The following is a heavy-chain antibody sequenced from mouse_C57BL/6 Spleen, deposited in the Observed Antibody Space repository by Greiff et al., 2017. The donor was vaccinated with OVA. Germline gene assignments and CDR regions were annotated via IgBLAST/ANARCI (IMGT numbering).Heavy chain of an antibody. CDR3: ARPPYGYDRDWYFDV. D-gene: IGHD2-2*01. J-gene: IGHJ1*03. CDR2: ISSGSSTI. V-gene: IGHV5-17*01. CDR1: GFTFSDYG. Sequence: EVKLMESGGGLVKPGGSLKLSCAASGFTFSDYGMHWVRQAPEKGLEWVAYISSGSSTIYYADTVTGRFTISRDNAKNTLFLQMTSLRSEDTAMYYCARPPYGYDRDWYFDVWGTGTTVTVSS.